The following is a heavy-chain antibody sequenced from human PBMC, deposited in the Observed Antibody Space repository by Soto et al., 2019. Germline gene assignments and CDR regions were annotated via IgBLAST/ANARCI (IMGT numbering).Heavy chain of an antibody. D-gene: IGHD2-2*03. CDR1: GYTFTSYG. CDR3: AKEGGYCSSTSCYGRVYY. CDR2: ISAHNGNT. Sequence: ASVKVSCKASGYTFTSYGITWARQAPGQGLEWMGWISAHNGNTDYAQKLQGRVIVTRDTSTSTAYMELRSLRSDDTAVYYCAKEGGYCSSTSCYGRVYYWGQGTLVTVSS. J-gene: IGHJ4*02. V-gene: IGHV1-18*01.